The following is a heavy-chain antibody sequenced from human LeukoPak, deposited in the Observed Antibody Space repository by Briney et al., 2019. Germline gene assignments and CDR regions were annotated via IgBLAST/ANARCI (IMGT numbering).Heavy chain of an antibody. CDR3: ARVRYSSSWLFDY. V-gene: IGHV4-61*02. D-gene: IGHD6-13*01. Sequence: SQTLSLTCGVSGDSISSGSTYWSWIRQPAGKGLEWIGRIYSSGNTNYNPSLKSRVTISVDTSKNQFSLKLSSVTAADTAVYYCARVRYSSSWLFDYWGQGTLVTVSS. CDR2: IYSSGNT. CDR1: GDSISSGSTY. J-gene: IGHJ4*02.